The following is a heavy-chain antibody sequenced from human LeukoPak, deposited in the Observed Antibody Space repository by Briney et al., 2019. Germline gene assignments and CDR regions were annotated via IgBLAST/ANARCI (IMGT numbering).Heavy chain of an antibody. D-gene: IGHD5-12*01. J-gene: IGHJ4*02. CDR3: ATGVATAFTY. CDR1: GYTFTCYY. Sequence: ASVKVSCKASGYTFTCYYIHWVRQAPGQGREWMAWINPDSGDSYSAPKFQGRVTMTRDTPISTASMEVSWLTSDDTAVYYCATGVATAFTYWGQGTLVTVSS. CDR2: INPDSGDS. V-gene: IGHV1-2*02.